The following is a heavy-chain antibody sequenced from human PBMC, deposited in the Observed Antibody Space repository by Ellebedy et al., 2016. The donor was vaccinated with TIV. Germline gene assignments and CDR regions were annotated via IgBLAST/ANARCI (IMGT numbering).Heavy chain of an antibody. Sequence: GESLKISXAASGFTFTAFWINWVRQAPGKGLEWVANIGPDGSARHYVDSVKGRFTISRDNAKNTLYLQMNSLRDEDTAVYYCARGGAGFDSMNRELSFDSWGQGTLVTVSS. V-gene: IGHV3-7*01. CDR1: GFTFTAFW. D-gene: IGHD1-26*01. CDR3: ARGGAGFDSMNRELSFDS. J-gene: IGHJ4*02. CDR2: IGPDGSAR.